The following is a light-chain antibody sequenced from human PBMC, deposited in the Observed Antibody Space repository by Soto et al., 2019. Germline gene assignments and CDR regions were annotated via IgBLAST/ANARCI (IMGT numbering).Light chain of an antibody. Sequence: EVVLTQSPATLSLSPGERATLSCRASQNVRTFLDWYQQKPGQAPRLLIYGASNRATGIPARFSGSGSGTDFTLTISSLEPEDFAVYYCQQYNNWPPDTFGQGTKLEIK. CDR1: QNVRTF. CDR3: QQYNNWPPDT. CDR2: GAS. V-gene: IGKV3-11*01. J-gene: IGKJ2*01.